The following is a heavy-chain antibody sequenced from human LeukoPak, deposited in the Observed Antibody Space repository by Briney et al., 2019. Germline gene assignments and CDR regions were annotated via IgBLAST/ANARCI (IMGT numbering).Heavy chain of an antibody. V-gene: IGHV3-48*01. CDR3: ARDPNYDFWSGTGDY. CDR2: ISSRSSTI. Sequence: GGSLRLSCAASGFTVSSNYMSWVRQAPGKGLEWVSYISSRSSTIYYADSVKGRFTISRDNAKNSLYLQMNSLRAEDGAVYYCARDPNYDFWSGTGDYWGQGTLVTVSS. D-gene: IGHD3-3*01. CDR1: GFTVSSNY. J-gene: IGHJ4*02.